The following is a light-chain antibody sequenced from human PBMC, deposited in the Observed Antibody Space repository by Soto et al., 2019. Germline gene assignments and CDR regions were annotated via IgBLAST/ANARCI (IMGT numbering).Light chain of an antibody. V-gene: IGKV3-20*01. CDR1: QSVASSY. CDR3: QQYGNSPFT. Sequence: EIVLTQSPGTLSLSPGERATLSCRASQSVASSYSAWYLAWYQQNTGQAPRLLIYGACTMATGIPDRFSGSGSRTYFTLTISRLEHEDFAVYYCQQYGNSPFTFGPGTKVDVK. J-gene: IGKJ3*01. CDR2: GAC.